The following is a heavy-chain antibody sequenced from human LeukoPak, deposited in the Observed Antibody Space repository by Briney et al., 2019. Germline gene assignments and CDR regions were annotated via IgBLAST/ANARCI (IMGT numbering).Heavy chain of an antibody. J-gene: IGHJ4*02. CDR3: ARRPGYSRRGYFDY. CDR2: IYPGDSDT. D-gene: IGHD5-12*01. Sequence: GEYLKISCEGSGYSFTSYWIGWVRQMPGKGLEWMGIIYPGDSDTRYSPSFQGQVTISVDKSINTAYLQWSSLKASDTAMYYCARRPGYSRRGYFDYWGQGTLVIVSS. V-gene: IGHV5-51*01. CDR1: GYSFTSYW.